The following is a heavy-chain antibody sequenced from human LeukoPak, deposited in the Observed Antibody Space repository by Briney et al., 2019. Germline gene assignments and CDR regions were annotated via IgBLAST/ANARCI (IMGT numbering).Heavy chain of an antibody. Sequence: PGGSLRLSCAASGFTFSSYAMSWVRQAPGKGLEWVSDINGSGGRTYHADSVKGRFTISRDNSDNTLYLQINSLRAEDTAVYYCAKTLRGKLGVIDYWGQGTLVTVSS. D-gene: IGHD7-27*01. CDR1: GFTFSSYA. CDR2: INGSGGRT. J-gene: IGHJ4*02. V-gene: IGHV3-23*01. CDR3: AKTLRGKLGVIDY.